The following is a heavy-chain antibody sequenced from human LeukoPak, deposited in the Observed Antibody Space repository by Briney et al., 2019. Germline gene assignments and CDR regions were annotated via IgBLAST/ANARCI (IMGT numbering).Heavy chain of an antibody. V-gene: IGHV3-11*06. CDR3: AGGGMSSSWYLGMAWFDP. CDR2: ISSSSSYT. Sequence: GSLRLSCAASGFTFSDYYMSWIRQAPGKGLEWVSYISSSSSYTNYADSVKGRFTISRDNAKNSLYLQMNSLRAEDTAVYYCAGGGMSSSWYLGMAWFDPWGQGTLVTVSS. CDR1: GFTFSDYY. J-gene: IGHJ5*02. D-gene: IGHD6-13*01.